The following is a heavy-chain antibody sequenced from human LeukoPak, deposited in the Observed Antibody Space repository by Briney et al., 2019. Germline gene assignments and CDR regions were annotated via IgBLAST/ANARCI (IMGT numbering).Heavy chain of an antibody. CDR2: INPNSGDT. J-gene: IGHJ4*02. CDR1: GYTFTAYY. CDR3: ARDRPHTDAWYEGRDY. Sequence: ASVKVSCKASGYTFTAYYMHWVRQAPGQGLEWMGWINPNSGDTNYAQKFQGRVTMTSDTSISTAYMELNRLTYDDTAVYYCARDRPHTDAWYEGRDYWGQGTLVTVSS. V-gene: IGHV1-2*02. D-gene: IGHD6-13*01.